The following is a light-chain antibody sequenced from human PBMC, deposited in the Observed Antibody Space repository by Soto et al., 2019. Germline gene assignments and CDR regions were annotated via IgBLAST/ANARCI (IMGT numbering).Light chain of an antibody. Sequence: VLSQSPGTLSLSPGERATLYCRASQSLRSSLAWYQQKPGQAPRLLIYRASIRATGVPARFSGSGSGTEFTLTISGLQSEDVSIYFCQDYTFWPHSFGQGSKVDI. CDR3: QDYTFWPHS. V-gene: IGKV3-15*01. J-gene: IGKJ2*01. CDR2: RAS. CDR1: QSLRSS.